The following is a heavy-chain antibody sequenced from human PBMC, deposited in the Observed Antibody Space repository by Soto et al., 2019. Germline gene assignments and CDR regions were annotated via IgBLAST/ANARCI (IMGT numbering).Heavy chain of an antibody. CDR2: IIPAQGAT. Sequence: QVQLMQSGAEVQTPGSSVKVSCRASGGTFRSFAVSWVRQAPGQGLEWMGGIIPAQGATTYAQKSQGRVPITPAESATIVCMELGSLRSDDTAVYYCARVFEVLHVRYGDVTWFDPWCQGTLVNVSP. J-gene: IGHJ5*02. V-gene: IGHV1-69*01. CDR3: ARVFEVLHVRYGDVTWFDP. CDR1: GGTFRSFA. D-gene: IGHD4-17*01.